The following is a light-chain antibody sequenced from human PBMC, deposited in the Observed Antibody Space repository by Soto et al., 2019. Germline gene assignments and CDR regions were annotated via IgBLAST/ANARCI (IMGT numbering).Light chain of an antibody. V-gene: IGLV1-40*01. CDR1: SSNIGAGYD. Sequence: SVLPQPPSVSGSPGQRVTISCTGSSSNIGAGYDVHWYQQLPGTAPKLLIYGNSNRPSGVPDRFSGSKSGTSASLAITGLQAEDEADYYCQSYDSSLSALYVFGTGTKV. J-gene: IGLJ1*01. CDR3: QSYDSSLSALYV. CDR2: GNS.